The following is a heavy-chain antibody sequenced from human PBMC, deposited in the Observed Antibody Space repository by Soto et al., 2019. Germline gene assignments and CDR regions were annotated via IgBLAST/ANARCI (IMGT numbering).Heavy chain of an antibody. CDR3: ARDDIPGRAVAIYGMDV. V-gene: IGHV3-23*01. CDR2: ITDTGGDA. CDR1: GLTFGSRA. D-gene: IGHD6-19*01. Sequence: GGSLRLSCVASGLTFGSRAMSWVRQSPGEGLEWVSTITDTGGDAKYADSVKGRFTISRDNSKNTLYLQMNSLRAEDTAVYYCARDDIPGRAVAIYGMDVWGQGTTVTVSS. J-gene: IGHJ6*02.